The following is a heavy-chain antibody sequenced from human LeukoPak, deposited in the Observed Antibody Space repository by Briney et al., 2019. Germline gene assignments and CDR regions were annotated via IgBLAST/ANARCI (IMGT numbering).Heavy chain of an antibody. CDR1: GFTFSSYA. CDR3: ARDEPYYYGSGKFDP. Sequence: GGSLRLSCAASGFTFSSYAMSWVRQAPGKGLEWVSVIYSGGSTYYADSVKGRFTISRDNSKNTLYLQMNSLRAEDTAVYYCARDEPYYYGSGKFDPWGQGTLVTVSS. CDR2: IYSGGST. D-gene: IGHD3-10*01. J-gene: IGHJ5*02. V-gene: IGHV3-66*01.